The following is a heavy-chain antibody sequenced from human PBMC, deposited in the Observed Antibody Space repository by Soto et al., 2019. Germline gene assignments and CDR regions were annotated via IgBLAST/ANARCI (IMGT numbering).Heavy chain of an antibody. CDR1: DSTFTGYT. J-gene: IGHJ5*02. CDR2: ISSLNGNT. Sequence: QVHLVQSETEVKEPGASVTVPCKTSDSTFTGYTINWVRQAPGQGLEWLGWISSLNGNTNYARKYQGRLTMTTNTSATTAYMELRSLRSDDTAVYFCARGTVTSGRWFGPWGQGTLVTVSS. D-gene: IGHD4-17*01. CDR3: ARGTVTSGRWFGP. V-gene: IGHV1-18*04.